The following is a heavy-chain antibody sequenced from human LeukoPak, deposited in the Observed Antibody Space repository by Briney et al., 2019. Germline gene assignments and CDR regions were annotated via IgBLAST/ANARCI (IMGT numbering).Heavy chain of an antibody. V-gene: IGHV3-15*07. CDR3: AHGSAQYYEY. J-gene: IGHJ1*01. CDR2: IRSQTAGGTA. Sequence: GGSLRLSCAVSGLTLSNVWMNWVRQAPGKGLEWVGRIRSQTAGGTADFAAPVKGRFSISRDDSKNSLYLQMNSLTSEDTAVYYCAHGSAQYYEYWGQGTLVTVSS. D-gene: IGHD2-15*01. CDR1: GLTLSNVW.